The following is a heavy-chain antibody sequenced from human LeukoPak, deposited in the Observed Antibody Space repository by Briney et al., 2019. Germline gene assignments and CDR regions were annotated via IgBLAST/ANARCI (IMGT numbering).Heavy chain of an antibody. CDR1: GYTFTSYG. CDR2: ISAYNGNT. D-gene: IGHD6-19*01. V-gene: IGHV1-18*01. Sequence: ASVKVSCKASGYTFTSYGISWVRQAPGQGLEWMGWISAYNGNTNYAQKLQGRVTMTTDTSTSTAYMELRSLRSDDTAVYYCARYVDGGWRANWFDPWGQGTLVTVSS. CDR3: ARYVDGGWRANWFDP. J-gene: IGHJ5*02.